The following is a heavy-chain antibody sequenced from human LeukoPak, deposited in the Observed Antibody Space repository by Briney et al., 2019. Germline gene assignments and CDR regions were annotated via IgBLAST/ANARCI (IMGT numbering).Heavy chain of an antibody. CDR1: GYTFTGYY. Sequence: ASVKVSCKASGYTFTGYYMHWVRQAPGQGLEWMGWINLNSGGTNYAQKFQGRVTMTRDTSISTAYMELSRLRSDDTAVYYCARAHDYGDYFDYWGQGTLVTVSS. J-gene: IGHJ4*02. CDR2: INLNSGGT. CDR3: ARAHDYGDYFDY. V-gene: IGHV1-2*02. D-gene: IGHD4-17*01.